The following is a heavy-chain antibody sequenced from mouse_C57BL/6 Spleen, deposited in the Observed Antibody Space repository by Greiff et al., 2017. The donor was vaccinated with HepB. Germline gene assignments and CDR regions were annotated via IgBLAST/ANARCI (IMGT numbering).Heavy chain of an antibody. D-gene: IGHD2-4*01. CDR3: ARDQAYDYVY. Sequence: QVQLKQPGAELVKPGASVKLSCKASGYTFTSYWMHWVKQRPGQGLEWIGMIHPNSGSTNYNEKFKSKATLTVDKSSSTAYMQLSSLTSEDSAVYYCARDQAYDYVYWGQGTTLTVSS. CDR1: GYTFTSYW. CDR2: IHPNSGST. V-gene: IGHV1-64*01. J-gene: IGHJ2*01.